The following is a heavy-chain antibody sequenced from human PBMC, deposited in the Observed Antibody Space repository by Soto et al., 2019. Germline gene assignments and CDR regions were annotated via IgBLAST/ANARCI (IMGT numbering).Heavy chain of an antibody. J-gene: IGHJ4*02. Sequence: GGSLRLSCAASGFTFSSYAMSWVRQAPGKGLEWVSAISSSSSYIYYADSVKGRFTISRDNAKNSLYLQMNSLRAEDTAVYYCARMALRGIVVVPAATHFDYWGQGTLVTVSS. CDR3: ARMALRGIVVVPAATHFDY. V-gene: IGHV3-21*01. D-gene: IGHD2-2*01. CDR1: GFTFSSYA. CDR2: ISSSSSYI.